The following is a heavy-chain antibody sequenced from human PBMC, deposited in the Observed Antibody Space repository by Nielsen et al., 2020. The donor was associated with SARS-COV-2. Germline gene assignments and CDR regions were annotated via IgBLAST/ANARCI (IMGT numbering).Heavy chain of an antibody. J-gene: IGHJ2*01. D-gene: IGHD3-10*01. CDR2: LGIVCDT. CDR1: GFTFSNYD. Sequence: GESLKISCAASGFTFSNYDIHWVRQVTGKGLEWVSGLGIVCDTYYPDSLEGRFTISRENVRNSLYLQLNSLRVGDTAVYYCARAIRGGGSGSNWYFDFWGRGTLVTVSS. CDR3: ARAIRGGGSGSNWYFDF. V-gene: IGHV3-13*01.